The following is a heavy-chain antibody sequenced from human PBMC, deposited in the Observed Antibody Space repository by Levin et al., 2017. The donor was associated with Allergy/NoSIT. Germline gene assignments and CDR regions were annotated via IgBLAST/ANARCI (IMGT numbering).Heavy chain of an antibody. CDR2: IRSSSSTI. V-gene: IGHV3-48*01. Sequence: PGGSLRLSCAASGFTFSSYNINWVRQAPGKGLEWVSNIRSSSSTIYYADSVKGRFTISRDNAKSSLYLQMNSLRAEDTAVYYCARTGHFGWYFDLWGRGTLVTVSS. J-gene: IGHJ2*01. CDR3: ARTGHFGWYFDL. CDR1: GFTFSSYN. D-gene: IGHD1-14*01.